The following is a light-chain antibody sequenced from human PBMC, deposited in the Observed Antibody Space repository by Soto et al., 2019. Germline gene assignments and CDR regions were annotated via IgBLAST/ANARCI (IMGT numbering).Light chain of an antibody. Sequence: DIQMTQSPSTLSASVGDRVTITCRASETISSWLAWYQQKPGKAPNLLIYKASSLLSGVPSRFSGSGSGTEFTLTISSLQPDDFATYYCQQYVSHSPYTFGQGTKLEIK. J-gene: IGKJ2*01. CDR1: ETISSW. V-gene: IGKV1-5*03. CDR3: QQYVSHSPYT. CDR2: KAS.